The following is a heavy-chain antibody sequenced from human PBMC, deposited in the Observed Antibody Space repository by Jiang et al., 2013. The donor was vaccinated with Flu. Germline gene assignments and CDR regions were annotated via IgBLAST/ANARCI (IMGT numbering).Heavy chain of an antibody. CDR1: GGSISSGDYY. CDR2: IYYSGST. CDR3: ARGGLGMITFGVNWFDP. D-gene: IGHD3-16*01. V-gene: IGHV4-30-4*08. J-gene: IGHJ5*02. Sequence: SGPGLVKPSQTLSLTCTVSGGSISSGDYYWSWIRQPPGKGLEWIGYIYYSGSTYYNPSLKSRVTISVDTSKNQFSLKLSSVTAADTAVYYCARGGLGMITFGVNWFDPWGQGTLGHRLL.